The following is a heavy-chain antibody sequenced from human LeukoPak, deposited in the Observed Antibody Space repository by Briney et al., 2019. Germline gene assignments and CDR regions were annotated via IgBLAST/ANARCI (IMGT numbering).Heavy chain of an antibody. Sequence: GGSLRLSCTASGFTFSDYFVNWVRLTPGKRLEWISYISVSGNTVYYADSVRGRFSISRDFAGNSVYLQMNSLRVDDAAVYYCSRGGGSTGVFDIWGQGTLVTVSP. V-gene: IGHV3-11*04. CDR3: SRGGGSTGVFDI. CDR1: GFTFSDYF. D-gene: IGHD2-15*01. J-gene: IGHJ3*02. CDR2: ISVSGNTV.